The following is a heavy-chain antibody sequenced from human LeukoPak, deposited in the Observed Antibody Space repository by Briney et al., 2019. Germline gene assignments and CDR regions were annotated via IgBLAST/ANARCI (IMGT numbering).Heavy chain of an antibody. D-gene: IGHD5-18*01. J-gene: IGHJ4*02. CDR2: IRYDGSNK. V-gene: IGHV3-30*02. CDR3: AKGSGYSYGFSDY. CDR1: GFTFSSYG. Sequence: PGGSLRLSCAASGFTFSSYGMHWVRQAPGKGLEWVAFIRYDGSNKYYADSVKGRFTISRDNSKNTLYLQMDSLRAEDTAVYYCAKGSGYSYGFSDYWGQGTLVTVSS.